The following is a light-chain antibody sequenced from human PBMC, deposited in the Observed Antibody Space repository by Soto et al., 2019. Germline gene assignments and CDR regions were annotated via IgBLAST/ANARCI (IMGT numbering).Light chain of an antibody. Sequence: IVLTQSPAILALSPGDRATRSCRASQSVSSSYLAWYQHKPGQAPRLLIHGASSRVTGIPDRFSGSGSGTDFTLTITRLEPEDFAVYYCQQYGSSLWTFGQGTKVDIK. CDR1: QSVSSSY. CDR2: GAS. V-gene: IGKV3-20*01. CDR3: QQYGSSLWT. J-gene: IGKJ1*01.